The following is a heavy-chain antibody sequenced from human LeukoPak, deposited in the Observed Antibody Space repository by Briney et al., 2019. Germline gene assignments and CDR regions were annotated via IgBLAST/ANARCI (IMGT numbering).Heavy chain of an antibody. J-gene: IGHJ4*02. D-gene: IGHD4/OR15-4a*01. CDR2: INGRGSTI. CDR3: VGSANLAN. CDR1: GVTFSSYE. V-gene: IGHV3-48*03. Sequence: PGGSLRLSCAASGVTFSSYEMNWVRQAPGKGLEWISYINGRGSTINYADSVKGRFTISRDNAKNSLYLQMHSLRVEDTAVYYCVGSANLANWGQGTLVTVSS.